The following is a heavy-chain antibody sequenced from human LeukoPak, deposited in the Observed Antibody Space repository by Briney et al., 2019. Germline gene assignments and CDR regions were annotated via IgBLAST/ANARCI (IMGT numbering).Heavy chain of an antibody. Sequence: GGSLRLSCAASGFTFRDFGMHWARRAPGKGLEWVAVISYDGRHKYYGDSVKDRFTISRDNSKNTLYLQMNSLRAEDAALYYCAKDSSRYFDWVSFTDFGLDYWGQGTLVSVSS. V-gene: IGHV3-30*18. CDR2: ISYDGRHK. CDR1: GFTFRDFG. J-gene: IGHJ4*02. CDR3: AKDSSRYFDWVSFTDFGLDY. D-gene: IGHD3-9*01.